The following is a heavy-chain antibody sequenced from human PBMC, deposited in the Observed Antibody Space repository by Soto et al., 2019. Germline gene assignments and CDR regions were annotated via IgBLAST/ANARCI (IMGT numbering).Heavy chain of an antibody. Sequence: GESLKISCKGSGYSFTGYWICWARQMPGKGLEWMGIIFPGDSETKYRPSFQGQVTISADKSISTAYLQWSSLKASDTAVYFCARRGHTTMYHYYGMDVWGQGTSVTVSS. CDR1: GYSFTGYW. V-gene: IGHV5-51*01. CDR3: ARRGHTTMYHYYGMDV. D-gene: IGHD5-12*01. J-gene: IGHJ6*02. CDR2: IFPGDSET.